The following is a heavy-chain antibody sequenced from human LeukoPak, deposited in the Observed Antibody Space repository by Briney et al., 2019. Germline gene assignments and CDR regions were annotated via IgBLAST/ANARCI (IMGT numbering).Heavy chain of an antibody. CDR2: IIPIFGTA. J-gene: IGHJ3*02. D-gene: IGHD2/OR15-2a*01. CDR1: GGTFSSYA. Sequence: SVKVSCKASGGTFSSYAISWVRQAPGQGLEGMGGIIPIFGTANYAQKFQGRVTITADESTSTAYMELSSLRSEDTAVYYCARVSTTFSAFDIWGQGTMVTVSS. CDR3: ARVSTTFSAFDI. V-gene: IGHV1-69*01.